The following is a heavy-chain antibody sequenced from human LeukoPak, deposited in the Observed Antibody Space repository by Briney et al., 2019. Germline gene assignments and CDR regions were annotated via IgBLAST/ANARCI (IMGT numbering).Heavy chain of an antibody. D-gene: IGHD6-6*01. V-gene: IGHV3-53*01. J-gene: IGHJ4*02. CDR2: IYSGGST. Sequence: GGSLRLSCAASGFTVSSNYMSWVRQAPGKGLEWVSVIYSGGSTYYADSVKGRFTISRDNSKNTLYLQMNSLRAEDTAVYYCARGEQGYSSSFRGYYFDYWGQGTLVTVSS. CDR1: GFTVSSNY. CDR3: ARGEQGYSSSFRGYYFDY.